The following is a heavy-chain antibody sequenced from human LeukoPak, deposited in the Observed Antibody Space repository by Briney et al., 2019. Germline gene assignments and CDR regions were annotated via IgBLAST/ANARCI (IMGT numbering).Heavy chain of an antibody. Sequence: SETLSLTCTVSGGSISSYYWSWIRQPAGKGLEWIGRIYTSGSTNYNPSLKSRVTMSVDTSKNQFSLKLSSVTAADTAVYYCARRGSGSYYVPLRYFDLWGRGTLVTVSS. CDR1: GGSISSYY. CDR2: IYTSGST. D-gene: IGHD1-26*01. V-gene: IGHV4-4*07. J-gene: IGHJ2*01. CDR3: ARRGSGSYYVPLRYFDL.